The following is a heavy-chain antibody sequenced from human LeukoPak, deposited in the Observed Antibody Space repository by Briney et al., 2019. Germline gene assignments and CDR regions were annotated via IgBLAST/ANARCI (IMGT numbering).Heavy chain of an antibody. D-gene: IGHD2-15*01. CDR2: INGGGDTT. Sequence: PGGSLRLSCAASGFTFSNSAMSWVRQAPGKGLEWVSAINGGGDTTEYADSVKGRFTISRDNSKNTLYLQMNSLRAEDTAVYYCVKSTTSSCYSGPHYWGQGTLVTVSS. J-gene: IGHJ4*02. V-gene: IGHV3-23*01. CDR1: GFTFSNSA. CDR3: VKSTTSSCYSGPHY.